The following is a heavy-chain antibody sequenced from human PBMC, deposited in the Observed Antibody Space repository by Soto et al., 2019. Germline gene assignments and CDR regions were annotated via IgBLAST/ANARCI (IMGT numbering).Heavy chain of an antibody. J-gene: IGHJ1*01. D-gene: IGHD1-26*01. V-gene: IGHV3-23*01. Sequence: PGGSLRLSCAASGFTFSSYAMSWVRQAPGKGLEWVSAISGSGGSTYYADSVKGRFTISRDNSKNTLYLQMNSLRAEDTAVYYCAKDPHIVGATAGQYFQHWGQGTLVTVSS. CDR3: AKDPHIVGATAGQYFQH. CDR1: GFTFSSYA. CDR2: ISGSGGST.